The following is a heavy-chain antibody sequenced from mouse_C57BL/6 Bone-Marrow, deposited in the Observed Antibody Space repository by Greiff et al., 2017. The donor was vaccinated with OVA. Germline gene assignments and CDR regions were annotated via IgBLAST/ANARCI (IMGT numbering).Heavy chain of an antibody. V-gene: IGHV14-4*01. CDR2: IAPENGDT. CDR3: TTYRD. J-gene: IGHJ2*01. Sequence: EVQRVESGAELVRPGASVTLSCTASGFNITDDYLHWVQQRPEQGLEWMGWIAPENGDTEYASKFQGKATITADTSSNTAYLQHSSLTSEDTAVYYWTTYRDWGQGSTLTVSS. CDR1: GFNITDDY.